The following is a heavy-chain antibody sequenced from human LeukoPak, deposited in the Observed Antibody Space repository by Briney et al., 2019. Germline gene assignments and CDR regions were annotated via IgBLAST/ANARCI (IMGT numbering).Heavy chain of an antibody. J-gene: IGHJ4*02. Sequence: PGGSLRLSCVASGFTFSNYAMSWVRQAPGKGLEWVSAISNTGGSTYYADSVKGRFTISRDNSKNTLYLQMNSLRAEDTAIYYCAKYYASGARNFDFWGQGTLVTVSS. CDR1: GFTFSNYA. CDR2: ISNTGGST. V-gene: IGHV3-23*01. CDR3: AKYYASGARNFDF. D-gene: IGHD3-10*01.